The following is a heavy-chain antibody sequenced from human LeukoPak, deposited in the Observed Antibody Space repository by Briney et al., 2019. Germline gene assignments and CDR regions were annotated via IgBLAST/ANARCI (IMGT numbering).Heavy chain of an antibody. D-gene: IGHD3-10*02. CDR2: IYYDGNKK. CDR1: GFTFSDYA. Sequence: GGSLRLSCVASGFTFSDYAMHWVRQAPGKGLEWVAVIYYDGNKKYYADSVEGRFTISRDNSKNTLYLHMKSLRVEDTAVYYCARDLHYYVAMDVWGQGTTVTVSS. J-gene: IGHJ6*02. CDR3: ARDLHYYVAMDV. V-gene: IGHV3-30-3*01.